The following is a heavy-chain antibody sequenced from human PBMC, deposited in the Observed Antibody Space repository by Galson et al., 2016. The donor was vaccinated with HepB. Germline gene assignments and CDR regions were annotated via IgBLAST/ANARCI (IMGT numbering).Heavy chain of an antibody. CDR2: MNPNSGNI. CDR1: GDTFTSYD. J-gene: IGHJ6*02. Sequence: SVKVSCKASGDTFTSYDINWVRQATGQGLEWMGWMNPNSGNIGYAQKFQVRFTMTRNTSINTAYMELSSLTSEDTAVYYCARGGGMDVWGQGTTVTVSS. V-gene: IGHV1-8*01. CDR3: ARGGGMDV.